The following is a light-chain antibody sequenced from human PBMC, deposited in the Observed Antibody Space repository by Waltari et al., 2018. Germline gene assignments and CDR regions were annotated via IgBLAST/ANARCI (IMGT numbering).Light chain of an antibody. Sequence: QSVLTQPPSVSGAPGQRVTISCTGSSSNIGSYYHVQWYQHLPGTAPKVLIYANNNRPSGVPDRFSGSKSGASASLAITGLQAEDEADYYCQSFDSSLDGYVFGTGTKV. CDR1: SSNIGSYYH. J-gene: IGLJ1*01. CDR2: ANN. V-gene: IGLV1-40*01. CDR3: QSFDSSLDGYV.